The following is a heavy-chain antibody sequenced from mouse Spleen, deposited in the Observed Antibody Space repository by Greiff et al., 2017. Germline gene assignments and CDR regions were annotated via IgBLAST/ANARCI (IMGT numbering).Heavy chain of an antibody. D-gene: IGHD2-14*01. J-gene: IGHJ4*01. CDR1: GFSLTSYG. CDR2: IWSDGST. Sequence: VKLVESGPGLVAPSQSLSITCTISGFSLTSYGVHWVRQPPGKGLEWLVVIWSDGSTTYNSALKSRLSISKDNSKSQVFLKMNSLQTDDTAMYYCARHEVYYYAMDYWGQGTSVTVSS. V-gene: IGHV2-6-1*01. CDR3: ARHEVYYYAMDY.